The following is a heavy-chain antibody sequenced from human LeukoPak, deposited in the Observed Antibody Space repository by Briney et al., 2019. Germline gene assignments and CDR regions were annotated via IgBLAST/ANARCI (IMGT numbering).Heavy chain of an antibody. D-gene: IGHD3-22*01. CDR2: ISDSGGST. J-gene: IGHJ5*02. CDR1: GLTFSNYA. V-gene: IGHV3-23*01. Sequence: GGSLRLSCAASGLTFSNYAMSWVRQAPGKGLEGVSGISDSGGSTYYADSVKGRFIISRDNSKNTLYLQMNSLRAEDTALYYCAKGSSGYFVDLWGQGTLVTVSS. CDR3: AKGSSGYFVDL.